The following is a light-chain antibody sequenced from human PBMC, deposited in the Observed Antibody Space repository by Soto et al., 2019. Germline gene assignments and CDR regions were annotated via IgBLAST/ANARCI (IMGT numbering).Light chain of an antibody. Sequence: QSALTQPASVSGSPGQSITISCTGTSSDVGSYNLVSWYQQHPGKAPKFMIYEVNKRPSGVSNRFSGSKSGNTASRTISGLQAEDGADYYCCSYAGSSTWVFGGGTKLTVL. V-gene: IGLV2-23*02. J-gene: IGLJ2*01. CDR1: SSDVGSYNL. CDR3: CSYAGSSTWV. CDR2: EVN.